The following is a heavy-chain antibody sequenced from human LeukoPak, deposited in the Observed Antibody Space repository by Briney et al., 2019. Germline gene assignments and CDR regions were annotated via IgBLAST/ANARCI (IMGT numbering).Heavy chain of an antibody. J-gene: IGHJ5*02. CDR3: ARGLGQRLRFLEWLFHWFDP. CDR2: IIPIFGTA. Sequence: SVKVSCKASGGTFSSYAISWVRQAPGQGLEWMGGIIPIFGTANYAQKFQGRVTITTDESTSTAYMELSSLRSEDTAVYYCARGLGQRLRFLEWLFHWFDPWGQGTLVTVSS. V-gene: IGHV1-69*05. CDR1: GGTFSSYA. D-gene: IGHD3-3*01.